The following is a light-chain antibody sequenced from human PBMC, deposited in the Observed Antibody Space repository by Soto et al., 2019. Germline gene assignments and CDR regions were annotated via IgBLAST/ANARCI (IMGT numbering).Light chain of an antibody. V-gene: IGKV1-33*01. J-gene: IGKJ5*01. CDR1: QDISNY. CDR3: QQYDNLPIT. Sequence: DIQMTQSPSSLSASVGDRVTITCQASQDISNYLNWYQQKPGKAPKLLIYDASNLETGVPSRFSRSGSGTYFTFTISSLQPEDIATYYCQQYDNLPITFGQGTRLEIK. CDR2: DAS.